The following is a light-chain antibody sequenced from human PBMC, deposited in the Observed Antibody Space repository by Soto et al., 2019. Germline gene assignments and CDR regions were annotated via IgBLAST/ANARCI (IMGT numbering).Light chain of an antibody. CDR2: AAS. J-gene: IGKJ4*01. V-gene: IGKV3-20*01. CDR3: QQYGSSPRT. Sequence: EIVLTQSPGTLSLYPGERATLSCRASQSVSSSYLAWYQQKPGQAPRLLIYAASGRATGIPDRFSGSGSGTDFTLTISRLEPEEFAVYYCQQYGSSPRTFGGGTKVDIK. CDR1: QSVSSSY.